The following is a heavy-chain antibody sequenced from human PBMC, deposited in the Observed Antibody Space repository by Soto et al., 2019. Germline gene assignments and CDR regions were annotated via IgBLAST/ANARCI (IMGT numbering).Heavy chain of an antibody. V-gene: IGHV4-39*01. J-gene: IGHJ4*02. CDR1: GGSISSRTFW. D-gene: IGHD4-4*01. CDR2: MYYSGSS. CDR3: ARHPRDDYNYGGSGIFDY. Sequence: QLQLQESGPGLVKPSETLSLTCSVSGGSISSRTFWWAWIRQPPGKGLEWIGDMYYSGSSYSSPSLKSRVSLSLHTSKNQLSLKLNSVTAADTAVYYCARHPRDDYNYGGSGIFDYWGQGTLVTVSS.